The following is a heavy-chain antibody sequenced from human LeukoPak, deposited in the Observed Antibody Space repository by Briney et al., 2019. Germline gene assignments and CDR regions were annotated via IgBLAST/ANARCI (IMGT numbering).Heavy chain of an antibody. J-gene: IGHJ4*02. CDR3: ARVIGWSLFDC. V-gene: IGHV3-21*01. Sequence: GGSLRLSCAASGFTFSSYSMNWVRQAPGKGLEWVSSISSSSSYIYYADSVKGRFTISRDNAKNSLYLQMNSLKTEDTAVYYCARVIGWSLFDCWGQGTLVTVSS. CDR1: GFTFSSYS. D-gene: IGHD2-15*01. CDR2: ISSSSSYI.